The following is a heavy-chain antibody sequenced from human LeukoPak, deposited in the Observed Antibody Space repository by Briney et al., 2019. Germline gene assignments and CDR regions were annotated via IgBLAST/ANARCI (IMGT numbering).Heavy chain of an antibody. Sequence: EASVKVSCKASGYTFTSYGISWVRQAPGQGLEWMGWISAYNGNTNYAQKLQGRVTMTTDTSTSTAYMELRSMRSDDTAAYYCARDLSAWDNYDIWSVWYYWGQGTLVTVSS. D-gene: IGHD3-3*01. CDR1: GYTFTSYG. CDR3: ARDLSAWDNYDIWSVWYY. CDR2: ISAYNGNT. V-gene: IGHV1-18*01. J-gene: IGHJ4*02.